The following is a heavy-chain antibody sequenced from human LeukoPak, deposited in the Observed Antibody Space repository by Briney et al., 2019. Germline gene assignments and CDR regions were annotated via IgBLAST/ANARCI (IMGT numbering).Heavy chain of an antibody. Sequence: GEPLKISCQGSGYSFTSYWIGWVRQMPGKGLEWMGIIFPGDSDTRYSPSFQGQVTISADKSISTAYLQWSSLKASDSAMYYCARRSAGYGIDYWGQGTLATVSS. CDR1: GYSFTSYW. V-gene: IGHV5-51*01. D-gene: IGHD2-15*01. CDR2: IFPGDSDT. J-gene: IGHJ4*02. CDR3: ARRSAGYGIDY.